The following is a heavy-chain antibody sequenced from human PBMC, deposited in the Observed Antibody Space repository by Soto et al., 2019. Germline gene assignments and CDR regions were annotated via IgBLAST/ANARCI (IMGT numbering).Heavy chain of an antibody. CDR1: GFTFSSYG. V-gene: IGHV3-33*01. D-gene: IGHD2-21*02. CDR2: IWYDGSNK. Sequence: QVQLVESGGGVVQPGRSLRLSCAASGFTFSSYGMHWVRQAPGKGLEWVAVIWYDGSNKYYADSVKGRFTISRDNSKNRLYLQMNSLRAEDTAVYYCARGGIYCGGDCYRFLDYWGQGTLVTVSS. CDR3: ARGGIYCGGDCYRFLDY. J-gene: IGHJ4*02.